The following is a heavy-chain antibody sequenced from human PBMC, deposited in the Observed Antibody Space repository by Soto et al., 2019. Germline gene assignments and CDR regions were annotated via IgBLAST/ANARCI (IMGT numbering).Heavy chain of an antibody. Sequence: SVKVSCKASGGTFSSYAISWVRQAPGQGLEWMGGIIPIFGTANYAQKFQGRVTITADESTSTAYMELSSLRSEDTAVYYCATPERGYSGYDYYYYYGMDVWGQGTTVTVSS. D-gene: IGHD5-12*01. V-gene: IGHV1-69*13. J-gene: IGHJ6*02. CDR3: ATPERGYSGYDYYYYYGMDV. CDR1: GGTFSSYA. CDR2: IIPIFGTA.